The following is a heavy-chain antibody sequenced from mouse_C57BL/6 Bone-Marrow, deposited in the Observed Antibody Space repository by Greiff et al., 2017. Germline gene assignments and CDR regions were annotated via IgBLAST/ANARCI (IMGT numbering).Heavy chain of an antibody. Sequence: EVQLVESGGGLVQPGGSLKLSCAASGFTFSDYDMYWVRQTPGKRLEWVAYISNGGGSTYYPDTVKGRFTISRDNAKNTLYLQMRRLKSEDTAMYYCARQVCGRYYYAMDYWGQGTSVTVSS. CDR2: ISNGGGST. CDR1: GFTFSDYD. D-gene: IGHD1-1*02. J-gene: IGHJ4*01. V-gene: IGHV5-12*01. CDR3: ARQVCGRYYYAMDY.